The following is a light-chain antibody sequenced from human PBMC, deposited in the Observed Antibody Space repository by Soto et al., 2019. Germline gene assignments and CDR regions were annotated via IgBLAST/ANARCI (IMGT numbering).Light chain of an antibody. CDR2: GAS. Sequence: EIVMTQSPATLSVSPGERATLSCRASQSVSGNLGWNQQRPGQAPRLLIYGASTRATGIPARFTGSESATEFTLTISSLQSEDSAVYYCLQYYNWPRTFGQGTKVEIK. CDR3: LQYYNWPRT. V-gene: IGKV3-15*01. CDR1: QSVSGN. J-gene: IGKJ1*01.